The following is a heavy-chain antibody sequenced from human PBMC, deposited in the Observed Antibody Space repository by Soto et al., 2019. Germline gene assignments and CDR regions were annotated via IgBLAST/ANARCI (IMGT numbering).Heavy chain of an antibody. CDR1: GFTFSIYG. Sequence: QVQLVESGGGVVQPGRSLRLSCAASGFTFSIYGMHWVRHAPGKGLEWVAMISFDGSETYYTDSVKGRFHISRDSSKNTMYLQMDSLRVEDTAVYYCARDRRLYYSDAFDIWGQGTTVTVSS. V-gene: IGHV3-30*03. CDR3: ARDRRLYYSDAFDI. CDR2: ISFDGSET. J-gene: IGHJ3*02. D-gene: IGHD1-26*01.